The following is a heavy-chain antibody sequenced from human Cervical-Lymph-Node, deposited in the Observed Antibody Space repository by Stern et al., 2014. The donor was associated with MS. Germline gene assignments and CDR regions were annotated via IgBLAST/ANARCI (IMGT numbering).Heavy chain of an antibody. J-gene: IGHJ4*02. CDR2: IWYDGSNP. CDR1: GFSFSRYA. D-gene: IGHD6-13*01. Sequence: VQLVESGGGVVQPGRSLRLSCAASGFSFSRYAMHWVRQAPGKGLEWVALIWYDGSNPYYAASVTGRFTISRDNFKNTLHLQMNSLRAEDTAVYYCASAYSSSHYYFDYWGQGTLVTVSS. V-gene: IGHV3-33*01. CDR3: ASAYSSSHYYFDY.